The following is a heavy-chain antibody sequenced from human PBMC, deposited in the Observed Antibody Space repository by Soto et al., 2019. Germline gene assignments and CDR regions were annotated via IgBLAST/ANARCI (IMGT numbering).Heavy chain of an antibody. D-gene: IGHD2-15*01. CDR2: ISGDGAVT. CDR1: GFTFNTYA. Sequence: GGSLRLSCAASGFTFNTYAMTWVRQAPGKGLEWVSSISGDGAVTFHADSVKGRFAISRDNSKSKLFLQMNSLSDEDTAIYYCATILASSATGYWGQGIPVTVSS. V-gene: IGHV3-23*01. J-gene: IGHJ4*02. CDR3: ATILASSATGY.